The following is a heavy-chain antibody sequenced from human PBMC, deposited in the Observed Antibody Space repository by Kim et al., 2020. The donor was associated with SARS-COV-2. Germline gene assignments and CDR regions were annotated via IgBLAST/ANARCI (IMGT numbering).Heavy chain of an antibody. D-gene: IGHD6-13*01. CDR1: GGSISSYY. V-gene: IGHV4-4*07. Sequence: SETLSLTCTVSGGSISSYYWSWIRQPAGKGLEWIGRIYTSGSTNYNPSLKSRVTMSVDTSKNQFSLKLSSVTAADTAVYYCARDNRRLEMGGSSWYKNWFDPWGQGTLVTVSS. CDR2: IYTSGST. J-gene: IGHJ5*02. CDR3: ARDNRRLEMGGSSWYKNWFDP.